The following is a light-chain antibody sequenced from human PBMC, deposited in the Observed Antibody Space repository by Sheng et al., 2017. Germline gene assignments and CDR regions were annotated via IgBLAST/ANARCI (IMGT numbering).Light chain of an antibody. Sequence: EIVLTQSPATLSLSPGERATLSCRASQSVSSNLAWYQQKPGQAPRLLIYGASNRATGIPDRFSGSGSGTDFSLTISRLEPEDCAVYYCQQYVQSPWTFGQGTKVEIK. CDR2: GAS. CDR1: QSVSSN. J-gene: IGKJ1*01. CDR3: QQYVQSPWT. V-gene: IGKV3-20*01.